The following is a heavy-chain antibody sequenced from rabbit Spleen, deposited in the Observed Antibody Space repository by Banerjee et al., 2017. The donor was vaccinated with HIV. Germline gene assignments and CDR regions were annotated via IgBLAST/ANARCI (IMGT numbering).Heavy chain of an antibody. Sequence: QSLEESGGDLVKPGASLTLTCTASGVSFSSSSYMCWVRQAPGKGLEWIGCIYTGSGSTYYASWAKGRLTISKTSSTTVTLQLNSLTVADTATYFCARDLYTGTGSYGYGFNLWGPGTLVTVS. CDR2: IYTGSGST. CDR3: ARDLYTGTGSYGYGFNL. V-gene: IGHV1S40*01. D-gene: IGHD6-1*01. J-gene: IGHJ4*01. CDR1: GVSFSSSSY.